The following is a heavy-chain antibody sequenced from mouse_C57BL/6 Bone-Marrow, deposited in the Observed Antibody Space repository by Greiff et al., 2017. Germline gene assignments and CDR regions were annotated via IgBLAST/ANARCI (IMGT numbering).Heavy chain of an antibody. CDR3: ARGGKYGSSYWYFDV. V-gene: IGHV5-17*01. CDR2: ISSGSSTI. J-gene: IGHJ1*03. D-gene: IGHD1-1*01. CDR1: GFTFSDYG. Sequence: EVKLVESGGGLVKPGGSLKLSCAASGFTFSDYGMHWVRQAPEKGLEWVAYISSGSSTIYYADTVKGRFTISRDNAKNTLFLQMTSLRSEDTAMYYCARGGKYGSSYWYFDVWGTGTTVTVSS.